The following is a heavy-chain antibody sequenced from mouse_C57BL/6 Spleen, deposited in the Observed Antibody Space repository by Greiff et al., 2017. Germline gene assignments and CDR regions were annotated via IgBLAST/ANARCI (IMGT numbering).Heavy chain of an antibody. CDR2: IDPSDSYT. CDR1: GYTFTSYW. D-gene: IGHD1-1*01. Sequence: QVQLKQPGAELVKPGASVKLSCKASGYTFTSYWMQWVKQRPGQGLEWIGEIDPSDSYTNYNQKFKGKATLTVDTSSSTAYMQLSSLTSEDSAVYYCARRDYGSSPDYWGQGTTLTVSS. V-gene: IGHV1-50*01. J-gene: IGHJ2*01. CDR3: ARRDYGSSPDY.